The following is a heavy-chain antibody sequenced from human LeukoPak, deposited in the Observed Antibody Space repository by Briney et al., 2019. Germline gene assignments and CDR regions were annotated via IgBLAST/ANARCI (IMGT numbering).Heavy chain of an antibody. V-gene: IGHV1-46*01. Sequence: ASVKVSCKASGYTFTSYYMHWVRQAPGQGLEWMGIINPSGGSTSYAQKFQGRVTMTRDTSTSTVYMELSSLRSEDTAVYYCARDLSHDFWSGYYFDYWGQGTLVTVSS. CDR1: GYTFTSYY. CDR3: ARDLSHDFWSGYYFDY. J-gene: IGHJ4*02. D-gene: IGHD3-3*01. CDR2: INPSGGST.